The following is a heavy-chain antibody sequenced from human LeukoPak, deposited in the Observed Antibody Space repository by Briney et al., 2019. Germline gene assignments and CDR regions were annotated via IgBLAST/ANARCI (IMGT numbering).Heavy chain of an antibody. D-gene: IGHD5-24*01. CDR2: INSDGRST. CDR3: ASGRDGYNYFDS. J-gene: IGHJ4*02. CDR1: GFTFSSYW. Sequence: GGSLSLSCAASGFTFSSYWMHWVRQAPGKGLVWVSRINSDGRSTNYAESVKGRFTISRDNAKNTLYLQMNSLRAEDTAVYYCASGRDGYNYFDSWGQGILVTVSS. V-gene: IGHV3-74*01.